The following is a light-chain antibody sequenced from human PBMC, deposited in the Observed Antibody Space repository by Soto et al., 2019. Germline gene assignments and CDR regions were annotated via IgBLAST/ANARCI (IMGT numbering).Light chain of an antibody. V-gene: IGKV1-39*01. J-gene: IGKJ1*01. CDR3: QQTYSTPWT. Sequence: DIRMTQSPSALSASVGDRVTITCRTSQMISSYFNWYQQKPGKAPQLLISGTSTLQTGVPSRFSGSGSVTDFTLTISSLHPEDVATDDCQQTYSTPWTFGQGTKVEI. CDR1: QMISSY. CDR2: GTS.